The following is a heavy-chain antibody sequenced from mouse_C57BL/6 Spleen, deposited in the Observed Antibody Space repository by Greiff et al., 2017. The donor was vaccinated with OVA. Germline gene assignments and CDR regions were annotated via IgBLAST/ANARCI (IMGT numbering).Heavy chain of an antibody. J-gene: IGHJ2*01. CDR3: ARGGYGRGY. V-gene: IGHV1-50*01. CDR1: GYTFTSYW. Sequence: QVQLKESGAELVKPGASVKLSCKASGYTFTSYWMQWVKQRPGQGLEWIGEIDPSDSYTNYNQKFKGKATLTVDTSSSTAYLQLSSLTSEDSAVYYCARGGYGRGYWGQGTTLTVSS. CDR2: IDPSDSYT. D-gene: IGHD1-1*01.